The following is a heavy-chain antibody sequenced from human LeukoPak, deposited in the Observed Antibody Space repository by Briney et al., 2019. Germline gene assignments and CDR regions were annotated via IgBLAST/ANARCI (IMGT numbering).Heavy chain of an antibody. D-gene: IGHD1-1*01. V-gene: IGHV2-5*01. CDR3: AHRATGHGFDI. Sequence: SAPTLVNPTQTLTLTCTFSGFSLSASGVGVGWIRQPPGRALEWLALIYWNDDRRYSPSLKSRLTITKDTSRNQVVLTMTNMDPVDTATYYCAHRATGHGFDIWGQGTMVTVSS. CDR1: GFSLSASGVG. J-gene: IGHJ3*02. CDR2: IYWNDDR.